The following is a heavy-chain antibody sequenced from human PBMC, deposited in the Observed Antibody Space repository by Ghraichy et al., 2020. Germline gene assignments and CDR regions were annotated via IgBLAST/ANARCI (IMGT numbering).Heavy chain of an antibody. J-gene: IGHJ4*02. Sequence: SETLSLTCTVSGGSISSSSYYWGWIRQPPGKGLEWIGSIYYSGSTYYNPSLKSRVTISVDTSKNQFSLKLSSVTAADTAVYYCARRGGPVDPFDYWGQGTLVTVSS. V-gene: IGHV4-39*01. CDR3: ARRGGPVDPFDY. CDR2: IYYSGST. D-gene: IGHD5-12*01. CDR1: GGSISSSSYY.